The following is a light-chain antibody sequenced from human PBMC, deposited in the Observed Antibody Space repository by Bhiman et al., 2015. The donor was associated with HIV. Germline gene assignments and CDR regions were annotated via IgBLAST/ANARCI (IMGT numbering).Light chain of an antibody. J-gene: IGLJ1*01. Sequence: LTQPPSASGTPGQRVTISCSGSSSNIGSNTVNWYQQLPGTAPKLLIYRNNQRPSGVPDRFSGSKSGTSASLAISGLQAEDEAVYYCAAWDDSLNGYVFGTGTKVTVL. CDR2: RNN. CDR1: SSNIGSNT. V-gene: IGLV1-44*01. CDR3: AAWDDSLNGYV.